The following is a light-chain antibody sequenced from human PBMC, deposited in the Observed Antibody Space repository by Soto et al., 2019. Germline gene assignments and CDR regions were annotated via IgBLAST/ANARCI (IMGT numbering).Light chain of an antibody. J-gene: IGKJ2*01. V-gene: IGKV1-9*01. Sequence: DIQLTQYPSFLSSSGEDRVTISCRASYDISSSLAWYQQEPGKPPKRLIYDSSTLQTGVPSRFTGSRSGTKFTLTISGLQFGDFATYFCQQLSHYPYTFGQGTKLDI. CDR2: DSS. CDR1: YDISSS. CDR3: QQLSHYPYT.